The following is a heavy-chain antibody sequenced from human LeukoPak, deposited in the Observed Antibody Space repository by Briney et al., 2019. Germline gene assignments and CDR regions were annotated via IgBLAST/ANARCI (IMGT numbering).Heavy chain of an antibody. D-gene: IGHD1-26*01. Sequence: ASVKVSCKASGYTFTGYYMHWVRQAPGQGLEWMGWINPNSGGTNYAQKFQGRVTMTTDTSTSTAYMELRSLRSDDTAVYYCARDAGGDFDYWGQGTLVTVSS. CDR2: INPNSGGT. V-gene: IGHV1-2*02. CDR3: ARDAGGDFDY. J-gene: IGHJ4*02. CDR1: GYTFTGYY.